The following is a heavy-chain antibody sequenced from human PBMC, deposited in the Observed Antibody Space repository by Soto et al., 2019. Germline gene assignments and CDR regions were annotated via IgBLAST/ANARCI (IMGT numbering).Heavy chain of an antibody. V-gene: IGHV4-30-4*01. Sequence: SETLSLTCTVSGGSISSGDYYWSWIRQPPGKGLEWIGYIYYSGSTYYNPSLKSRVTISVDTSKNQFSLKLSSVTAADTAVYYCARARGYSYGSNYDSSGYFDYWGQGTLVTVSS. J-gene: IGHJ4*02. D-gene: IGHD5-18*01. CDR1: GGSISSGDYY. CDR3: ARARGYSYGSNYDSSGYFDY. CDR2: IYYSGST.